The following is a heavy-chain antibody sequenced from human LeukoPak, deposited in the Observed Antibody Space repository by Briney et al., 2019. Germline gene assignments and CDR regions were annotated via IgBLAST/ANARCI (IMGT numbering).Heavy chain of an antibody. CDR2: IYYSGST. Sequence: SETLSLTCTVSGGSISSSSYYWGWIRQPPGKGLEWIGSIYYSGSTYYNPSLKSRVTISVDTSKNQFSLKLSSVTAADTAVYYCAREYYYDSSHWGAFDIWGQGTMVTVSS. J-gene: IGHJ3*02. CDR3: AREYYYDSSHWGAFDI. CDR1: GGSISSSSYY. D-gene: IGHD3-22*01. V-gene: IGHV4-39*07.